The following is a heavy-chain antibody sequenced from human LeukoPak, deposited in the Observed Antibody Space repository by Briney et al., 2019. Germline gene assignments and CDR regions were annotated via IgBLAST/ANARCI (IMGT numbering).Heavy chain of an antibody. CDR2: ITGGGGTT. CDR3: ARHLGVYGHNLDY. Sequence: PGGSLRLSCAASGFTFSSYAMSWVRQAPGKGLEWVSGITGGGGTTAYADSVKGRFTISRDNSKNTLYLQMNSLRAEDTAVYYCARHLGVYGHNLDYWGQGILVTVSS. V-gene: IGHV3-23*01. CDR1: GFTFSSYA. J-gene: IGHJ4*02. D-gene: IGHD5/OR15-5a*01.